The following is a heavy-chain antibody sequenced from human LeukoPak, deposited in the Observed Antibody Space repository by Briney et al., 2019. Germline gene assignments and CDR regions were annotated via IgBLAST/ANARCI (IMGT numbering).Heavy chain of an antibody. J-gene: IGHJ6*03. CDR3: AREVSGNSSGWDYYYYYYMDV. D-gene: IGHD6-19*01. V-gene: IGHV1-8*01. CDR1: GYTFTSHD. Sequence: ASVKASCKASGYTFTSHDINWVRQGTGQGLEWMGWMNPNRGNTGYAQKFQGRVTMTRNNSISTAYMELSSLRSEDTAVYYCAREVSGNSSGWDYYYYYYMDVWGKGTTVTVSS. CDR2: MNPNRGNT.